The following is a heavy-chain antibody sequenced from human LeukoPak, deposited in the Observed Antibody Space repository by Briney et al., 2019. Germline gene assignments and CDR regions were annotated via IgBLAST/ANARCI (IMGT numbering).Heavy chain of an antibody. J-gene: IGHJ1*01. CDR1: GFTFSSYW. CDR3: AKHSSSGFYAEYFQH. Sequence: GGSLRHSCAASGFTFSSYWMSWVRQAPGKGLEWVADIKHDGSEKYYVDSLKGRFTISRDNAQNSLHLQMNSLRAEDTAVYYCAKHSSSGFYAEYFQHWGQGTLVTVSS. D-gene: IGHD3-22*01. V-gene: IGHV3-7*02. CDR2: IKHDGSEK.